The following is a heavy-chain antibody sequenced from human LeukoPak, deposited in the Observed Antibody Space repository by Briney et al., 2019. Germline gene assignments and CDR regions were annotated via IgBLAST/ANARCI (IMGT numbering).Heavy chain of an antibody. D-gene: IGHD1-26*01. Sequence: GGSLRLSCAASGFTFSRYWMHWVRQAPGKGLVWVSCINSDGSSTTYADSVKGRFTISRDNAKNTLYLQMNSLRAEDTAVYYCARGAPSGSYYYWGQGTLVTVSS. CDR3: ARGAPSGSYYY. CDR2: INSDGSST. CDR1: GFTFSRYW. J-gene: IGHJ4*02. V-gene: IGHV3-74*01.